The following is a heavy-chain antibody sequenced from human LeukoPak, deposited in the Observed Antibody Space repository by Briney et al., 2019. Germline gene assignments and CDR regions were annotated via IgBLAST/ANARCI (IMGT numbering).Heavy chain of an antibody. CDR1: GGSISSSSYY. V-gene: IGHV4-39*07. D-gene: IGHD6-19*01. CDR3: AKAYSSGWYDDAFDI. J-gene: IGHJ3*02. CDR2: VYYSGNT. Sequence: SETLSLTCTVSGGSISSSSYYWGWIRQPPGKGLEWIGSVYYSGNTYYNPSLKSRVIISVDTSKNQFSLKLSSVTAADTAVYYCAKAYSSGWYDDAFDIWGQGTMVTVSS.